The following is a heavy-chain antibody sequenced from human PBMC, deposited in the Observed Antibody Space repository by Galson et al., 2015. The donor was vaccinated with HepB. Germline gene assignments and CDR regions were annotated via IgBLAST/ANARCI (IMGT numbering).Heavy chain of an antibody. CDR2: ISASGDTT. CDR1: GFTFSSYV. Sequence: SLRLSCAVSGFTFSSYVMSWVRQVPGKGLEWVSGISASGDTTPYADAVKGRFTISRDNSKNTLYLQMNSLRADDTALYYCAKAIVAWGGFDIWGQGTLVTVSS. CDR3: AKAIVAWGGFDI. J-gene: IGHJ3*02. D-gene: IGHD1-26*01. V-gene: IGHV3-23*01.